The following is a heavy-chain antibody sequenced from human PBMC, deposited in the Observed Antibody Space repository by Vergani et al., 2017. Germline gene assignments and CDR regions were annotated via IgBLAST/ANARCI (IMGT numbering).Heavy chain of an antibody. CDR3: ARDTVTGSRYFDY. CDR1: GFTVSSNY. D-gene: IGHD6-19*01. V-gene: IGHV3-33*08. Sequence: QVQLVESGGGVVQPGRSLRLSCAASGFTVSSNYMSWVRQAPGKGLEWVTFIRYDGSNTYYADSVKGRFTISRDNSKNTLFLQMNSLRPEDTAVYYCARDTVTGSRYFDYWGQGTLVTVSS. CDR2: IRYDGSNT. J-gene: IGHJ4*02.